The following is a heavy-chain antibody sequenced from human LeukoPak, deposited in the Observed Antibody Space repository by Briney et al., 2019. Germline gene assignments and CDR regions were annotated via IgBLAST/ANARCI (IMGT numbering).Heavy chain of an antibody. CDR1: VFTLSRHW. D-gene: IGHD3-10*01. Sequence: PGGSLRLSCAPSVFTLSRHWIRWVRQAPREGLEWVANIKQDGIEKYYVDSVKGRFTISRDNAKNSLYLQMNRLRAEDTAVYYCASHCITMVRRRATDYWGQGTLVTVSS. V-gene: IGHV3-7*01. CDR3: ASHCITMVRRRATDY. CDR2: IKQDGIEK. J-gene: IGHJ4*02.